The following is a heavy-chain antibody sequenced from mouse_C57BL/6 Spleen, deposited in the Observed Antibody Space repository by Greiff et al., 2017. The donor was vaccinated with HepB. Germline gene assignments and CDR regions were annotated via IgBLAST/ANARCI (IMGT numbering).Heavy chain of an antibody. J-gene: IGHJ4*01. V-gene: IGHV1-52*01. CDR2: IDPSDSET. Sequence: VQLQQPGAELVRPGSSVKLSCKASGYTFTSYWMHWVKQRPIQGLEWIGNIDPSDSETHYNQKFKDKATLTVDKSSSTAYMQLSSLTSEDSAVYYCATNYDYDLGYAMDYWGQGTSGTVSS. CDR1: GYTFTSYW. CDR3: ATNYDYDLGYAMDY. D-gene: IGHD2-4*01.